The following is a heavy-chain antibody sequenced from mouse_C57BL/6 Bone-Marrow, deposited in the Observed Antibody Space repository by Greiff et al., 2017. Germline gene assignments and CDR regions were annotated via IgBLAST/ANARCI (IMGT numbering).Heavy chain of an antibody. Sequence: QVQLQQPGAELVKPGASVKLSCKASGYTFTSYWMHWVKQRPGRGLEWIGRIDPNSGGTKYNEKFKSKATLTVDKPSRTAYMQLSSLTSEDSAVCDWARSDCGCSPWFAYWGQGTLVTVSA. CDR1: GYTFTSYW. J-gene: IGHJ3*01. V-gene: IGHV1-72*01. D-gene: IGHD1-1*01. CDR3: ARSDCGCSPWFAY. CDR2: IDPNSGGT.